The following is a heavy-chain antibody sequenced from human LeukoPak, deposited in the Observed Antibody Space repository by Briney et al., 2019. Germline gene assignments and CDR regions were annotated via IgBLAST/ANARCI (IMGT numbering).Heavy chain of an antibody. D-gene: IGHD5-12*01. CDR1: GYTFTSYD. V-gene: IGHV1-2*02. Sequence: ASVKVSCKASGYTFTSYDINWVRQATGQGLEWMGWMNPNSGGTNYAQKFQGRVTMTRDTSISTAYMELSRLRSDDTAVYYCARVSGATLVPDYWGQGTLVTVSS. CDR2: MNPNSGGT. CDR3: ARVSGATLVPDY. J-gene: IGHJ4*02.